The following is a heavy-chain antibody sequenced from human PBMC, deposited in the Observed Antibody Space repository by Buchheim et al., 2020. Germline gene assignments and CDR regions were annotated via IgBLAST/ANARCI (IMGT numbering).Heavy chain of an antibody. CDR3: ARERVYCTSSSCYNEAGLYYYYGMDV. CDR1: GFILRNYA. V-gene: IGHV3-33*01. CDR2: TRYDGSKE. D-gene: IGHD2-2*02. Sequence: QVQLVDSGGGVVQPGRSLRLSCAASGFILRNYAMHWVRQAPGKGLEWVAVTRYDGSKEYYADSVKGRFTVSRDNSESTLYLEMSNLRVEDTAVYFCARERVYCTSSSCYNEAGLYYYYGMDVWGRGTT. J-gene: IGHJ6*02.